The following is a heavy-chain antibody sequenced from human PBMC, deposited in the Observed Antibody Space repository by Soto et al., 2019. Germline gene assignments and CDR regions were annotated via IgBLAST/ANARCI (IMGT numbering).Heavy chain of an antibody. CDR3: AAVPYSSSSRRDY. J-gene: IGHJ4*02. CDR2: TVVGSGNT. CDR1: GFTFTSSA. D-gene: IGHD6-6*01. V-gene: IGHV1-58*01. Sequence: SVKVSCKASGFTFTSSAVQWVRQARGQRLEWIGWTVVGSGNTNYAQKFQERVTITRDMSSSTAYMELSSLRSEDTAVYYCAAVPYSSSSRRDYWGQGTLVTVSS.